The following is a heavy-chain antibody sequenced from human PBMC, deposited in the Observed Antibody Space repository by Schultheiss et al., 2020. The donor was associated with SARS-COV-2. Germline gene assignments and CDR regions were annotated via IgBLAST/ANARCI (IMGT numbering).Heavy chain of an antibody. CDR1: GFTFSSYA. Sequence: GGSLRLSCAASGFTFSSYAMSWVRQAPGKRLEWVSAISAGGSSTYYADSVKGRFTISRDNSKNTLYLQMSSLRTDDTAVYYCARESRGYSGYDPFDYWGQGTLVTVSS. V-gene: IGHV3-23*01. CDR3: ARESRGYSGYDPFDY. D-gene: IGHD5-12*01. CDR2: ISAGGSST. J-gene: IGHJ4*02.